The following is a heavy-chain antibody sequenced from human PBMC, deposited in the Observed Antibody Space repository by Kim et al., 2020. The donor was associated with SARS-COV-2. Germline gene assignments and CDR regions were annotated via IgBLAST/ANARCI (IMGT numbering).Heavy chain of an antibody. CDR3: AKTGTGYDFRSWGMDV. V-gene: IGHV3-23*01. D-gene: IGHD3-3*01. CDR2: ISDSGGT. Sequence: GGSLRLSCAASGFTFSSYGMSWVRQAPGKGLEWVSGISDSGGTYYTDSVRGRFTISRDNSKNTLYVQMNSLRAEDTAVYYCAKTGTGYDFRSWGMDVWGQGTTVIVSS. J-gene: IGHJ6*02. CDR1: GFTFSSYG.